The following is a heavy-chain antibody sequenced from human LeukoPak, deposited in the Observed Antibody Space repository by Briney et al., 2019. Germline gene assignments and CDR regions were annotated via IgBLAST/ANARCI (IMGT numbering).Heavy chain of an antibody. CDR2: IDHTGST. CDR1: GDSISIHY. V-gene: IGHV4-59*11. J-gene: IGHJ4*02. D-gene: IGHD5-24*01. CDR3: ARSEMATILDY. Sequence: PSETLSLTCSVAGDSISIHYWSWIRQPPGKGLEWIGYIDHTGSTNYNPSLNSRVTISRDTSKNHFSLELSSVTAADTAVYYCARSEMATILDYWGQGTLVTVSS.